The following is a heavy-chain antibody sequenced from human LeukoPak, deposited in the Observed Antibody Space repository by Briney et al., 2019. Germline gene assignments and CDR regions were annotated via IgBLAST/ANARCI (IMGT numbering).Heavy chain of an antibody. Sequence: VWVSHINTDGSRTSXXXSXXGRFXXXXDXAKNTLYLQMNSLRAEDTAVYYCGRDYGYGMDVWGQGTTVTVSS. V-gene: IGHV3-74*01. D-gene: IGHD3-16*01. CDR2: INTDGSRT. CDR3: GRDYGYGMDV. J-gene: IGHJ6*02.